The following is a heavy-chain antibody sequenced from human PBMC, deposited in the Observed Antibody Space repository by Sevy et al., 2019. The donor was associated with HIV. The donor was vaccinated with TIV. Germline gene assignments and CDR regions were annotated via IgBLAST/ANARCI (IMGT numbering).Heavy chain of an antibody. CDR1: GFTFSNYW. CDR3: ARDCNSATCLWGLDV. V-gene: IGHV3-7*03. Sequence: GGSLRLSCVASGFTFSNYWMSWVRQAPGKGLEWVANVKRDGSDKYYVASVKGRFTISRDNDKTSLYLQMNSLRDEDTAVYYCARDCNSATCLWGLDVWGPGTTVTVSS. CDR2: VKRDGSDK. D-gene: IGHD1-26*01. J-gene: IGHJ6*02.